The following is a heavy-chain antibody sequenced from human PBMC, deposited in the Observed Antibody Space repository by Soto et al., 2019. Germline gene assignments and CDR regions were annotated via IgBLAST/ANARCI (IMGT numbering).Heavy chain of an antibody. J-gene: IGHJ4*02. V-gene: IGHV3-23*01. CDR3: ARGEYYGSGSYFFDY. D-gene: IGHD3-10*01. Sequence: EVQLLESGGGLIQPGGSLRLSCAASGFIFSSYAMSWVRQAPGKGLEWVSAISGSGGSTYHADSVKGRFTISRDNSKNTLDRQMNSLRAEDTALYYCARGEYYGSGSYFFDYWGQGTLVTVSS. CDR1: GFIFSSYA. CDR2: ISGSGGST.